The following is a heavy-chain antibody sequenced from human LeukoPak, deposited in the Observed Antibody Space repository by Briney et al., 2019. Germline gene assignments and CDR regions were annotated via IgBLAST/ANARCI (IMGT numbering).Heavy chain of an antibody. V-gene: IGHV3-15*01. CDR3: TTMSSVSTIDY. CDR2: LKSKIDGGTT. D-gene: IGHD2-21*02. CDR1: GFTISNAW. Sequence: GGSLRLSCAASGFTISNAWMSWVRQAPGKGLDWVGRLKSKIDGGTTDYAAPAKGRFTISRDDSKNTLYLQMNSLKTEDTAVYYCTTMSSVSTIDYWGQGTLVTVSS. J-gene: IGHJ4*02.